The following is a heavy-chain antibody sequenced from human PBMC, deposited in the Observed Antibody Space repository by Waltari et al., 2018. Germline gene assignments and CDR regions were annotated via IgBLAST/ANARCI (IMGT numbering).Heavy chain of an antibody. CDR3: AREGGRGSGWYR. CDR2: NGPNLGTA. V-gene: IGHV1-69*01. CDR1: GGTFSSYA. Sequence: QVQLVQSGAEVKKPGSSVKVSCKASGGTFSSYAISWVRPAPGQGLEWVGGDRRKGREGVGGNGPNLGTANYAQKVQGKVTITADESTRTAYMELSSLRSEDTAVYYCAREGGRGSGWYRWGQGTLVTVSS. J-gene: IGHJ4*02. D-gene: IGHD6-19*01.